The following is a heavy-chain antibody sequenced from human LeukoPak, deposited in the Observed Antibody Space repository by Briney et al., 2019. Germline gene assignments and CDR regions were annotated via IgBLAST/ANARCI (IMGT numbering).Heavy chain of an antibody. CDR2: ISGSGDST. Sequence: PGGSLRLSCAASKFTFSNYALSWVRQAPGKGLEWVSAISGSGDSTYYADSVKGRLTLSRDNSKNTLYLQMNSLRAEDTAVYYCAKDLGTFAAAGTHGFDYWGQGTLVTVSS. V-gene: IGHV3-23*01. CDR3: AKDLGTFAAAGTHGFDY. J-gene: IGHJ4*02. D-gene: IGHD6-13*01. CDR1: KFTFSNYA.